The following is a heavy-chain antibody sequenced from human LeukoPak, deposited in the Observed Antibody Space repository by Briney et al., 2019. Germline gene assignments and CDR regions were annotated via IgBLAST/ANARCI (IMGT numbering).Heavy chain of an antibody. CDR2: IYHSGTT. CDR3: ARKENVYYYFDY. D-gene: IGHD3-10*01. J-gene: IGHJ4*02. Sequence: TPSETLSLTCTVSGGSVSSGSYYWSWIRQPPGEGLEWIGYIYHSGTTYYNPSLQSRVTMSVDTSKNQFSLKLSSVTAVDTAVYYCARKENVYYYFDYWGQGTLVTVSS. V-gene: IGHV4-61*01. CDR1: GGSVSSGSYY.